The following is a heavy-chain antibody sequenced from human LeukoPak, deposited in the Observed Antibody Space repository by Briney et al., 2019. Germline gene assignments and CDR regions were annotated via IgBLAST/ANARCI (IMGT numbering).Heavy chain of an antibody. V-gene: IGHV3-9*01. Sequence: SRSLRLSCSDSGFTFRDYAMLWVRQAPGKGLKWVSGISWNSGNIGYADSVKGRFTISRDNAKNSLYLQMNSLRTEDTALYYCARGGIWSGFDYWGQGMLVTVSS. J-gene: IGHJ4*02. CDR1: GFTFRDYA. CDR2: ISWNSGNI. CDR3: ARGGIWSGFDY. D-gene: IGHD3-3*01.